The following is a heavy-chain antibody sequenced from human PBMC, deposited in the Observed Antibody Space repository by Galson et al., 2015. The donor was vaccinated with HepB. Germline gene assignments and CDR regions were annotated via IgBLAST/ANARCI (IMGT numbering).Heavy chain of an antibody. CDR2: FDPEDGET. Sequence: SVKVSCKVSGSTLTELSMHWVRQAPGKGLEWMGGFDPEDGETIYAQKFQGRVTMTEDTSTDTAYMELSSLRSEDTAVYYCATGQVLYSGSYALNGALAYWGQGTLVTVSS. D-gene: IGHD1-26*01. V-gene: IGHV1-24*01. CDR3: ATGQVLYSGSYALNGALAY. CDR1: GSTLTELS. J-gene: IGHJ4*02.